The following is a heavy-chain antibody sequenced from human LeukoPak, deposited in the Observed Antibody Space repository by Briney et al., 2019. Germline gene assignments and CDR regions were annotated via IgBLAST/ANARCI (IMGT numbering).Heavy chain of an antibody. D-gene: IGHD5-18*01. CDR1: GFTFNNYA. J-gene: IGHJ4*02. CDR2: VSGSRSTT. Sequence: AGGSLRLSCAASGFTFNNYAMSWVRQAPGKGLEWVSTVSGSRSTTYYADSVKGRFTISRDNSKNTLYLQMNSLRAEDTAVYHCAKKGGFSYGDPFDYWGQGTLVTVSS. CDR3: AKKGGFSYGDPFDY. V-gene: IGHV3-23*01.